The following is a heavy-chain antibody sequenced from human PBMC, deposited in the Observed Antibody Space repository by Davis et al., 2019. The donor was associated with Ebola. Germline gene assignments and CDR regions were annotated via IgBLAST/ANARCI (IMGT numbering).Heavy chain of an antibody. Sequence: MPSETLSLTCTVSGGSVSSGGYYWNWIRQPPGKGLEWIGYIYYSGSTDYSPSLRGRVSISLDTSKNQFSLKLSSVTAADTAVYYCARVGGYSYGLDYWGQGTLVTVSS. D-gene: IGHD5-18*01. V-gene: IGHV4-61*08. CDR1: GGSVSSGGYY. J-gene: IGHJ4*02. CDR3: ARVGGYSYGLDY. CDR2: IYYSGST.